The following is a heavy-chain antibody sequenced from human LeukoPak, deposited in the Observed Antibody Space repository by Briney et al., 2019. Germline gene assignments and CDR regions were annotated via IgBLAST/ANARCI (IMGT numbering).Heavy chain of an antibody. CDR1: GGSISSSSYY. J-gene: IGHJ4*02. V-gene: IGHV4-39*01. D-gene: IGHD2-2*01. Sequence: KPSETLSLTCTVSGGSISSSSYYWGWIRQPPGKGLEWIGSIYYSGSTYYNPSLKSRVTIPVDTSKNQFSLKLSSVTAADTAVYYCARQLGYCSSTSCYADKVDYWGQGTLVTVSS. CDR2: IYYSGST. CDR3: ARQLGYCSSTSCYADKVDY.